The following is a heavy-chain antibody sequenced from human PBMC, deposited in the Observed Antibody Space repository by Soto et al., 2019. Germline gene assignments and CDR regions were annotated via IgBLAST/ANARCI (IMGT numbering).Heavy chain of an antibody. CDR2: IIPIFGTA. CDR1: GGTFSSYA. V-gene: IGHV1-69*13. J-gene: IGHJ5*02. Sequence: SVKVSCKASGGTFSSYAISWVRQAPGQGLEWMGGIIPIFGTANYAQKFQGRVTITADESTSTAYMELSSLRSEDTAVYYCARGGYSGPNWFAPWGQGTLVTVSS. CDR3: ARGGYSGPNWFAP. D-gene: IGHD1-26*01.